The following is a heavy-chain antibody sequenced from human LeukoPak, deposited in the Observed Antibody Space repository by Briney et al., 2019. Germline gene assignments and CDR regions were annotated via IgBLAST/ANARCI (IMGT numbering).Heavy chain of an antibody. CDR1: GFTVSSNC. Sequence: PGGSLRLSCAASGFTVSSNCMSWVRQAPGKGLEWVSVIYSGGSTYYADSVKGRFTISRDNSKNTLYLQMNSLRAEDTAVYYCARASQVAGTYDAFDIWGQGTMVTVSS. D-gene: IGHD6-19*01. V-gene: IGHV3-53*01. CDR3: ARASQVAGTYDAFDI. CDR2: IYSGGST. J-gene: IGHJ3*02.